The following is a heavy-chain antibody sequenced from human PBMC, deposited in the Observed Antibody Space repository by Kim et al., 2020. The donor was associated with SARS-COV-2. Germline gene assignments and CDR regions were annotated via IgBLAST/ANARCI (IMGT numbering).Heavy chain of an antibody. CDR3: ARAMGGNSWYYFDY. J-gene: IGHJ4*02. CDR1: GGSISSYY. V-gene: IGHV4-59*01. D-gene: IGHD2-21*02. CDR2: IYYSGST. Sequence: SETLSLTCTVSGGSISSYYWSWIRQPPGKGLEWIGYIYYSGSTNYNPSLKSRVTISVDTSKNQFSLKLSSVTAADTAVYYCARAMGGNSWYYFDYWGQGTLVTFSS.